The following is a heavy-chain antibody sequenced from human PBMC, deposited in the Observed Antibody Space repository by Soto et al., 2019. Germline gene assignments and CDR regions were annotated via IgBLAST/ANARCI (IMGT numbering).Heavy chain of an antibody. CDR3: ARNSSDLEFDY. CDR2: ISANNGNT. D-gene: IGHD2-21*01. CDR1: GYTFTSHG. J-gene: IGHJ4*02. V-gene: IGHV1-18*01. Sequence: EASVKVSCKASGYTFTSHGFSWVRQAPGQGLEWMGWISANNGNTNYAQKLQGRVTMTTDTSTSTAYMELRSLRSDDTAVYYCARNSSDLEFDYWGQGTLVTVSS.